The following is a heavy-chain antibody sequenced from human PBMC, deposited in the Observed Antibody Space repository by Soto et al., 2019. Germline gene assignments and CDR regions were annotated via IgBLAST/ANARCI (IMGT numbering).Heavy chain of an antibody. J-gene: IGHJ6*02. Sequence: EVQLVESGGGLVKPGGSLRLSCAASGFTFSSYSMNWVRQAPGKGLEWVSSIRSSSSYIYYADSVKGRFTISRDNAKNSLYLQMNSLRAEDTAVYYCARGGEDGSSWYDRPMDYYGMDVWGQGTTVTVSS. CDR3: ARGGEDGSSWYDRPMDYYGMDV. CDR1: GFTFSSYS. V-gene: IGHV3-21*01. D-gene: IGHD6-13*01. CDR2: IRSSSSYI.